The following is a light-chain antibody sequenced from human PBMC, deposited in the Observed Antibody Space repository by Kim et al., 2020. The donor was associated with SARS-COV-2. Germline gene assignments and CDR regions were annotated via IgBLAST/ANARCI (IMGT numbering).Light chain of an antibody. J-gene: IGKJ1*01. Sequence: ATINCKSRRSVLDSDRNKNSLAWYQQKSGQPPKLLIYGASTGQSGVHDRFSGSGSGKDFNLTISSLQAEDVAVYYCQQYNTIPRTFGQGTKVDIK. CDR3: QQYNTIPRT. CDR1: RSVLDSDRNKNS. V-gene: IGKV4-1*01. CDR2: GAS.